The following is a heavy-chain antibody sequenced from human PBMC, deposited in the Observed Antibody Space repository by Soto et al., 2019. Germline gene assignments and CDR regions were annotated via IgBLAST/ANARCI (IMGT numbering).Heavy chain of an antibody. Sequence: GESLKISCKGSGYSFTSYWIGWVRQMPGKGLEWMGIIYPGDSDTRYSPSFQGQVTISADKSISTAYLQWSSLRAEDTALYYCAKRGGGGSGTKPYYFDCWGQGALVTVSS. V-gene: IGHV5-51*01. CDR3: AKRGGGGSGTKPYYFDC. D-gene: IGHD1-7*01. CDR1: GYSFTSYW. CDR2: IYPGDSDT. J-gene: IGHJ4*02.